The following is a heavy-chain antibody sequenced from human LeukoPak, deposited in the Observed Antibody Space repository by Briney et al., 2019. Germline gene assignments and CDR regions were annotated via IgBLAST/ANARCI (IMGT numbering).Heavy chain of an antibody. J-gene: IGHJ4*02. CDR1: GYTFTNYY. CDR2: INPRGGST. D-gene: IGHD6-13*01. CDR3: ARQMPAAAGYYFDY. Sequence: ASVKVSCKASGYTFTNYYIHWVRQAPGRGLEWMGIINPRGGSTSFAQNFQGRITMTRDTSTSTVYMDLSSLRSEDTAVYYCARQMPAAAGYYFDYWGQGTPVTVSS. V-gene: IGHV1-46*01.